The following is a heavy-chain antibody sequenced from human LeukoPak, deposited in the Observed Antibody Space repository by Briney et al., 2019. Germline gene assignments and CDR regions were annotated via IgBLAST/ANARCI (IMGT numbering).Heavy chain of an antibody. Sequence: PGGSLRLSCAASGFTISSYSMNWVRQAPGKGLEWVSSISSSSSYIYYADSVEGRFTISRDNPKNTLYLQMNSLRAEDTAVYYCAKSSLGYQLFDYWGQGTLVTVSS. CDR3: AKSSLGYQLFDY. V-gene: IGHV3-21*04. CDR2: ISSSSSYI. J-gene: IGHJ4*02. CDR1: GFTISSYS. D-gene: IGHD2-2*01.